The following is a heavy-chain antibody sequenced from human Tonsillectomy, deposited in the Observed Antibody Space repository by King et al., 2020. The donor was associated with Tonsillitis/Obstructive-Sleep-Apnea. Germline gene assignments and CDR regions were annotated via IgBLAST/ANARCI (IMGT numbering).Heavy chain of an antibody. Sequence: DVQLVESGGGLVQPGGSLRISCAAAGFTFSSDWMSWVRQAPGKGLEWVANIKQDGSEKYYVDSVKGRFTISRDNAKNSLYLQMNSLRAEDTAVYYCARDQAGPFDYWGQGTLVTVSS. J-gene: IGHJ4*02. V-gene: IGHV3-7*01. CDR2: IKQDGSEK. CDR3: ARDQAGPFDY. D-gene: IGHD6-19*01. CDR1: GFTFSSDW.